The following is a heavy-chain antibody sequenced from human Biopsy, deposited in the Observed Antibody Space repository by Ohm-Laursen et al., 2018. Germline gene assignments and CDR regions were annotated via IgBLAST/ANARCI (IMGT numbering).Heavy chain of an antibody. V-gene: IGHV4-59*01. CDR1: GGSISSDY. CDR2: IYYSGST. D-gene: IGHD2/OR15-2a*01. Sequence: PGTLSLTCTVSGGSISSDYWSWIRQTPGKGLEWIGYIYYSGSTNYNPSLKSRVTISVDTSKNQFSLRLNSVTAADTAVYYCARATNSTGWPYYYFYGMDVWGQGTTVTASS. CDR3: ARATNSTGWPYYYFYGMDV. J-gene: IGHJ6*02.